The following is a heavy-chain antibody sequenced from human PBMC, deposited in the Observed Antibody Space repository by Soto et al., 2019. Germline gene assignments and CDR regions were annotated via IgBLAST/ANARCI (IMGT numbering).Heavy chain of an antibody. D-gene: IGHD2-21*02. CDR1: GYTFTNYA. Sequence: ASVKVSCKASGYTFTNYAMHWVRQAPGQRLEWMGWINPGNGNTKYSQKFQGRVTITRDTSASTAYMDLSNLRSEDTAVYYCASCHTVRVLTAMLLWGQGTMVTVPS. V-gene: IGHV1-3*01. J-gene: IGHJ3*01. CDR3: ASCHTVRVLTAMLL. CDR2: INPGNGNT.